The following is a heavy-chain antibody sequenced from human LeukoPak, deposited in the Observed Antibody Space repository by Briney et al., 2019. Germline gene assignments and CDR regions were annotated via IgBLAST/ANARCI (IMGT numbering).Heavy chain of an antibody. CDR3: ARDLTHRRNYDNSGYQIVPAF. D-gene: IGHD3-22*01. CDR1: GYTFTNYY. V-gene: IGHV1-2*02. J-gene: IGHJ4*02. Sequence: ASVKVSCKASGYTFTNYYMHWVRQAPGQGLEWMGWINPNSGGTNYAQKFQGRVTMTRDTSTSTAYMELRSLRSDDTAVYYCARDLTHRRNYDNSGYQIVPAFWGQGTLVTVSS. CDR2: INPNSGGT.